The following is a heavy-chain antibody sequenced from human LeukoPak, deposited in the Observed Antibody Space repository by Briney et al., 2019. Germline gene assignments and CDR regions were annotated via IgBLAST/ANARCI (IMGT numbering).Heavy chain of an antibody. Sequence: MKSGPALVKPTQTLTLICTFSGFSLSTDGMCVSWIRQPPGKALEWLARIDWDDDKYYSTSLKTRLTISKDTSKNQVVLTMTNMDPVDTATYFCARSLGYYYYYMDVWGKGTTVTVSS. CDR3: ARSLGYYYYYMDV. J-gene: IGHJ6*03. CDR2: IDWDDDK. V-gene: IGHV2-70*11. CDR1: GFSLSTDGMC.